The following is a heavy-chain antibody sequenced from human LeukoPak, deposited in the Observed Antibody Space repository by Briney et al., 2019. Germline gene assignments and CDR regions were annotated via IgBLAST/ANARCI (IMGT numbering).Heavy chain of an antibody. J-gene: IGHJ4*02. D-gene: IGHD2-2*01. V-gene: IGHV3-23*01. CDR3: AKDIVLVPSAGFDY. Sequence: GVLRLSCAASGFTFSSYAMSWVRQAPGKGLEWFSTISGGGGSTYYADSVKGRFTISRDNSENTLYLQMNSLRAEDTAVYYCAKDIVLVPSAGFDYWGQGTLVTVSS. CDR2: ISGGGGST. CDR1: GFTFSSYA.